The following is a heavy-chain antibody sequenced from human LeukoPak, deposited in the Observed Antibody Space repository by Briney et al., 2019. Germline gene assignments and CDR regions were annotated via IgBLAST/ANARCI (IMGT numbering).Heavy chain of an antibody. J-gene: IGHJ4*02. CDR1: GFTSDDNY. V-gene: IGHV3-11*01. CDR2: ISRSGSAT. CDR3: AGAVGATDQGPPFDY. Sequence: GGSLRLSWAASGFTSDDNYMSWIRQAPGKGLEWISYISRSGSATYYADTVKGRFTISRDNAKNSVYLKMNSLRAEDTAIYYCAGAVGATDQGPPFDYWGQGTLVTVSS. D-gene: IGHD5-12*01.